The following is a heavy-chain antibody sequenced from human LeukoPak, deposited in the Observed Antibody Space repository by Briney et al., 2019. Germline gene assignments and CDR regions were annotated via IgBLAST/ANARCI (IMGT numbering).Heavy chain of an antibody. Sequence: GASVKVSCKASGGTFSSYAISWVRQAPGQGLEWMGGIIPIFGTANYAQKFQGRVTITTDESTSTAYMELSSLRSEDTAVYYCARTPSGRSLNWFDPWGQGTLVTVSS. CDR3: ARTPSGRSLNWFDP. V-gene: IGHV1-69*05. D-gene: IGHD5-12*01. CDR2: IIPIFGTA. J-gene: IGHJ5*02. CDR1: GGTFSSYA.